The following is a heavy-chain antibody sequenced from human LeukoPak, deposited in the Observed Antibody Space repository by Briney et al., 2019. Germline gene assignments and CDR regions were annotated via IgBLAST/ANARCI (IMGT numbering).Heavy chain of an antibody. CDR3: ARDLGYDSSGWDY. Sequence: AASVTASCKASGYTFTSYDINWVRQATGQGLEWMGWMNPNSGNTGYAQKFQGRVTMTRNTSISTAYMELSSLRSEDTAVYYCARDLGYDSSGWDYWGQGTLVTVSS. V-gene: IGHV1-8*01. CDR1: GYTFTSYD. J-gene: IGHJ4*02. CDR2: MNPNSGNT. D-gene: IGHD3-22*01.